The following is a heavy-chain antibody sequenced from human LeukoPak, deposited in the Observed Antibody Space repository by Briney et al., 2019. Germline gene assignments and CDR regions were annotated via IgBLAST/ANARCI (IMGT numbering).Heavy chain of an antibody. CDR1: GYTFTTYN. CDR2: INLSGSIP. V-gene: IGHV1-46*01. J-gene: IGHJ1*01. CDR3: ARDRYYYDSTGPSAEYFQH. D-gene: IGHD3-22*01. Sequence: ASVKVSCKASGYTFTTYNIHWVRQAPGQGLEWMGVINLSGSIPTYAQNFQGRVTLTRDMSTSTVYMELSSLRSDDTAVYYCARDRYYYDSTGPSAEYFQHWGQGTLVTVSS.